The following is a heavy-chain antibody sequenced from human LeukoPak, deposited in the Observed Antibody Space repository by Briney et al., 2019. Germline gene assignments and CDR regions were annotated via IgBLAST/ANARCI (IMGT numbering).Heavy chain of an antibody. D-gene: IGHD2-15*01. CDR2: INHSGST. CDR3: ARVKRRYCSGGSCYSGRSAFDI. CDR1: GGSFSGYY. J-gene: IGHJ3*02. V-gene: IGHV4-34*01. Sequence: PSETLSLTCAVYGGSFSGYYWSWIRQPPGKGLEWIGEINHSGSTNYNPSLKSRVTMSVDTSKNQFSLKLSSVTAADTAVYYCARVKRRYCSGGSCYSGRSAFDIWGQGTMVTVSS.